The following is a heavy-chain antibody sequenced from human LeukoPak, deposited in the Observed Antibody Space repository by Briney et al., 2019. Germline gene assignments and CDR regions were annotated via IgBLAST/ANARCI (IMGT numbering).Heavy chain of an antibody. CDR2: ISFDESSE. CDR3: AKEVGYGSPYFDY. CDR1: GFTFSNYG. V-gene: IGHV3-30*18. Sequence: PGGSLRLSCAASGFTFSNYGMHWVRQAPGKGLEWVALISFDESSEYYADSVKGRFGISRDNSKNTLYLQMNNARVDDTAVYYCAKEVGYGSPYFDYWGQGTLVTVSS. J-gene: IGHJ4*02. D-gene: IGHD5-12*01.